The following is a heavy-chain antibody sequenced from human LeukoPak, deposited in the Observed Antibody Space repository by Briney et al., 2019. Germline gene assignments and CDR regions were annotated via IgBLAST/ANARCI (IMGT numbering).Heavy chain of an antibody. D-gene: IGHD2-2*01. Sequence: ASVKVSCKASGYTFTGYYMHWVRQAPGQGLEWMGWINPNRGGTNYAQKFQGRITMTRDTSISTAYMELSRLRSNDTAVYYCERDGCSSTSCYDGDNWFDPWGQGTLVTVSS. J-gene: IGHJ5*02. CDR1: GYTFTGYY. CDR2: INPNRGGT. CDR3: ERDGCSSTSCYDGDNWFDP. V-gene: IGHV1-2*02.